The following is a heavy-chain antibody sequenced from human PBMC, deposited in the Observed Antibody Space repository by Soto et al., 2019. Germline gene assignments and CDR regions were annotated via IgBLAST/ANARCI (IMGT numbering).Heavy chain of an antibody. CDR1: GFIFSSYA. Sequence: SGGSLRLSCAASGFIFSSYALSWVRLAPGKGLEWVSSVSASGYSTYYADSVKGRFTISRDQSKNTLYLQMNSLRAEDTAIYYCAKSNDRYYFNSWGQGALVTVSS. CDR2: VSASGYST. CDR3: AKSNDRYYFNS. D-gene: IGHD1-1*01. V-gene: IGHV3-23*01. J-gene: IGHJ4*02.